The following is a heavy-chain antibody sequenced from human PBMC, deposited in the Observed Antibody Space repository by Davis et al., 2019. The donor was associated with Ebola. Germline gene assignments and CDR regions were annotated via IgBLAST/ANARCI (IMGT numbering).Heavy chain of an antibody. J-gene: IGHJ4*02. D-gene: IGHD4-17*01. V-gene: IGHV3-7*01. Sequence: GESLKISCAAAGFTFSSYWMSWVRQAPGKGLEWVANIKQDGSEKYYVDSVKGRFTISRDNAKNSLYLQMNSLRAEDTAVYYCARAPTLTTVTYNFDYWGQGTLVTVSS. CDR2: IKQDGSEK. CDR1: GFTFSSYW. CDR3: ARAPTLTTVTYNFDY.